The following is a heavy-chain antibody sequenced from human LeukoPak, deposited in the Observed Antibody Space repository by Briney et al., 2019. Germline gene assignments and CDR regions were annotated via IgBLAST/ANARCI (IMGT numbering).Heavy chain of an antibody. CDR3: ATDVYSGSYYGAFDI. V-gene: IGHV1-24*01. J-gene: IGHJ3*02. D-gene: IGHD1-26*01. CDR1: GYTFTGYY. CDR2: FDPEDGET. Sequence: ASVKVSCKASGYTFTGYYMHWVRQAPGKGLEWMGGFDPEDGETIYAQKFQGRVTVTEDTSTDTAYMELSSLRSEDTAVYYCATDVYSGSYYGAFDIWGQGTMVTVSS.